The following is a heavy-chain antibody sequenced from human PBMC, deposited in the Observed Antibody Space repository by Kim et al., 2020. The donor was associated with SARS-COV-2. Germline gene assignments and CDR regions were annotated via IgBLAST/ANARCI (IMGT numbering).Heavy chain of an antibody. CDR3: AKDAGIAAAGRYFQH. D-gene: IGHD6-13*01. Sequence: GGSLRLSCAASGFTFSSYGMHWVRQAPGKGLEWVAVISYDGSNKYYADSVKGRFTISRDNSKNTLYLQMNSLRAEDTAVYYCAKDAGIAAAGRYFQHWGQGTLVTVSS. J-gene: IGHJ1*01. CDR1: GFTFSSYG. CDR2: ISYDGSNK. V-gene: IGHV3-30*18.